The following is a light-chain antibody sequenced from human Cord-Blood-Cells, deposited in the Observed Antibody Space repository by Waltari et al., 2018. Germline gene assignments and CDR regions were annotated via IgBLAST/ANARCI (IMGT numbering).Light chain of an antibody. CDR3: QQYYSTPYS. CDR2: WAS. Sequence: DIVMTQPPDSLAVSLGERATINCKSSQCVLYSSNNKNYLAWYQQKPGQTPKLLIYWASTRETGVPDRFSGSGSGTDFTLTISSLQAEDVAVYYCQQYYSTPYSFGQGTKLEIK. J-gene: IGKJ2*03. V-gene: IGKV4-1*01. CDR1: QCVLYSSNNKNY.